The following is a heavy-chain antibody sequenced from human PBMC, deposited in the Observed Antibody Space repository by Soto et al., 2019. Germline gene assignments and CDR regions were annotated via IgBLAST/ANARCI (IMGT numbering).Heavy chain of an antibody. D-gene: IGHD3-3*01. CDR3: ARATIFGVVIVLYYYYGMDV. V-gene: IGHV1-18*04. CDR2: ISAYNGNT. Sequence: ASVGVSCKXSGYTFTSYGISWVRRAPGQGLEWMGWISAYNGNTNYAQKLQGRVTMTTDTSTSTAYMELRSLRSDDTAVYYCARATIFGVVIVLYYYYGMDVWGQGTTVTVSS. CDR1: GYTFTSYG. J-gene: IGHJ6*02.